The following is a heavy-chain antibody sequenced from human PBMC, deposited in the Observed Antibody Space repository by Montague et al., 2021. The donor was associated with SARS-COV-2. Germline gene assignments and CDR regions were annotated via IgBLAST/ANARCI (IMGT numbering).Heavy chain of an antibody. CDR3: AKPLATGNYYY. D-gene: IGHD1-1*01. CDR2: ISYRGDP. Sequence: SETLSLTCTVSGGSISSSNYYWGWVRQPPGKGLEWIGSISYRGDPYYSPSLKSRLTISVDTSQSQFSLKLSSVTAADTAVYYCAKPLATGNYYYWGQGTLVTVSS. CDR1: GGSISSSNYY. V-gene: IGHV4-39*01. J-gene: IGHJ4*02.